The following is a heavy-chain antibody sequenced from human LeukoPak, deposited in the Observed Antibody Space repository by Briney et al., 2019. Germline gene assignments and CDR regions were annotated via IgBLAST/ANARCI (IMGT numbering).Heavy chain of an antibody. CDR2: IYYSGST. CDR1: GGSISSSSYY. CDR3: ARGTNGGYDMCSGGSCYENDAFDI. Sequence: PSETLSLTCTVSGGSISSSSYYWGWIRQPPGKGLEWIGTIYYSGSTYYNPSLKSRVTISVDTSKNQFSLKLSSVTAADTAVYYCARGTNGGYDMCSGGSCYENDAFDIWGQGTMVTVSS. J-gene: IGHJ3*02. V-gene: IGHV4-39*07. D-gene: IGHD2-15*01.